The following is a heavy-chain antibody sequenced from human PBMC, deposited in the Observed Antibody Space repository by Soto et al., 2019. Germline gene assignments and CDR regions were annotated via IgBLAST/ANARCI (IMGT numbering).Heavy chain of an antibody. V-gene: IGHV3-48*02. CDR1: GFTFNNFI. CDR2: INGYSSTI. J-gene: IGHJ2*01. D-gene: IGHD6-19*01. CDR3: ARMELKTGWFWYFDL. Sequence: PGGSLRLSCAASGFTFNNFIMNWVRQTPGKGLEWVSYINGYSSTIYYADSVKGRFTISRDNARNSLYLQMDSLKDEDTAVYYCARMELKTGWFWYFDLWGRGTLVTVSS.